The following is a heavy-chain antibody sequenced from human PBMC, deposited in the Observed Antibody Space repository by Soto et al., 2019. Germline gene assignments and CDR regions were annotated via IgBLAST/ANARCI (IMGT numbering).Heavy chain of an antibody. CDR2: ISGSGGST. CDR1: GFTFSSYA. V-gene: IGHV3-23*01. Sequence: PGGSLRLSCAASGFTFSSYAMSWVRQAPGRGLEWVSAISGSGGSTYYADSVKGRFTISRDNSKNTLYLQMNSLRAEDTAVYYCAKVEKRWLVPDYWGQGTLVTVSS. CDR3: AKVEKRWLVPDY. J-gene: IGHJ4*02. D-gene: IGHD6-19*01.